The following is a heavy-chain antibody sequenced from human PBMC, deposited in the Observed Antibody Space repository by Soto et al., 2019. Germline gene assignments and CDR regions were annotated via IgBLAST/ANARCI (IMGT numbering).Heavy chain of an antibody. D-gene: IGHD4-17*01. CDR2: ISSSSSYT. CDR3: ARDQKGTTYYYYGMDV. CDR1: GFTFSDYY. Sequence: GGSLRLSCAASGFTFSDYYMSWIRQAPGKGLEWVSYISSSSSYTNYADSVKGRFTISRDNAKNSLYLQMNSLRAEDTAVYYCARDQKGTTYYYYGMDVWGQGTTVTVSS. J-gene: IGHJ6*02. V-gene: IGHV3-11*06.